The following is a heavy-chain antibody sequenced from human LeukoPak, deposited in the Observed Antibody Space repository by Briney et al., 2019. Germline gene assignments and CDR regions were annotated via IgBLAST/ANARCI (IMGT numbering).Heavy chain of an antibody. CDR3: AKGEQWLEEYYFDY. CDR2: ISGSGGST. J-gene: IGHJ4*02. Sequence: PGGSLRLSCAASGFTFSSYAMSWVRQAPGKGLEWVSGISGSGGSTYYADSVKSRFTISRDNSKNTLYLQMNSLRAEDTAVYYCAKGEQWLEEYYFDYWGQGTLVTVSS. D-gene: IGHD6-19*01. CDR1: GFTFSSYA. V-gene: IGHV3-23*01.